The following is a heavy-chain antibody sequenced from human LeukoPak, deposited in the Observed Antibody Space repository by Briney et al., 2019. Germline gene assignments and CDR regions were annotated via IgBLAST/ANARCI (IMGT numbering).Heavy chain of an antibody. CDR3: ARGDYYDTSGYYGFDY. CDR2: IRGGGENT. Sequence: GGSLRLSCAASGFTFSTYSMSWVRQAPGKGLEWVSAIRGGGENTYYADSVKGRFTISRDNARNTLYLQMNSLRAEDTAVYYCARGDYYDTSGYYGFDYWGQGTLVTVSS. D-gene: IGHD3-22*01. CDR1: GFTFSTYS. J-gene: IGHJ4*02. V-gene: IGHV3-23*01.